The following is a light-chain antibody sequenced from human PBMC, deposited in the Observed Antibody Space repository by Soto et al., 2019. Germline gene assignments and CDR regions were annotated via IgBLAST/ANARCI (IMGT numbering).Light chain of an antibody. CDR1: TSDVGGYDY. Sequence: QSALTQPRSVSGSPGQSLTISCTGTTSDVGGYDYVSWYQQHPGKAPKLMIYDVNKRPSGVPDRFSGSKSGSTASLTISGLQAEDEADYFCCSYAGSYTYVFGTGTKVTGL. V-gene: IGLV2-11*01. J-gene: IGLJ1*01. CDR2: DVN. CDR3: CSYAGSYTYV.